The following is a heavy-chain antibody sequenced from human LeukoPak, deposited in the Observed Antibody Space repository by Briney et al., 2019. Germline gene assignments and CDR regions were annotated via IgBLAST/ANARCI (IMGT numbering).Heavy chain of an antibody. V-gene: IGHV4-4*07. J-gene: IGHJ3*02. CDR1: GGSISSYY. Sequence: SETLSLTCTVSGGSISSYYWSWIRQPAGKGLEWIGRVYTSGSTNYNPSLKSRVTISVDRSKNQFSLKLSSVTAADTAVYYCASYDSSGYYQNDAFDIWGQGTMVTVSS. CDR2: VYTSGST. D-gene: IGHD3-22*01. CDR3: ASYDSSGYYQNDAFDI.